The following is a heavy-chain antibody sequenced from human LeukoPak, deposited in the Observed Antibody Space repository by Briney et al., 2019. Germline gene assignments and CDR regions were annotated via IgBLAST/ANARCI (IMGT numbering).Heavy chain of an antibody. D-gene: IGHD2-2*01. CDR1: GFTFSSYS. CDR2: ISGSGGST. V-gene: IGHV3-23*01. J-gene: IGHJ5*02. Sequence: GGSLRLSCAASGFTFSSYSMNWVRQAPGKGLEWVSAISGSGGSTYYADSVKGRFTISRDNSKNTLYLQMNSLRAEDTAVYYCATDPVPAAIWFDPWGQGTLVTVSS. CDR3: ATDPVPAAIWFDP.